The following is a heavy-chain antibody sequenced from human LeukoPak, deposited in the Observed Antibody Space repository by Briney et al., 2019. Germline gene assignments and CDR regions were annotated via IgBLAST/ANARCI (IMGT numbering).Heavy chain of an antibody. D-gene: IGHD6-19*01. J-gene: IGHJ5*02. Sequence: GGSLRLSCAASGFTFSSYGMHWVRQAPGKGLEWVAVISYDGSNKYYADSVKGRFTISRDNSKNTLYLQMNSLRAEDTAVYYCAKDSQWLVRRWFDPWGQGTLVTVSS. CDR3: AKDSQWLVRRWFDP. CDR2: ISYDGSNK. V-gene: IGHV3-30*18. CDR1: GFTFSSYG.